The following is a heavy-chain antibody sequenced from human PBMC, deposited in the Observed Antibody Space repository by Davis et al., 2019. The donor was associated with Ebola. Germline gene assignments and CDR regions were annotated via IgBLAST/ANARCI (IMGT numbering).Heavy chain of an antibody. CDR1: GFNFKTYG. V-gene: IGHV3-NL1*01. Sequence: GESLKISCAASGFNFKTYGMHWVRQAPGKGLEWVSVIYSGGTTNYADSVKGRFTISKDNSKNTLYLQMNSLRVEDTAVYYCARVRGTGDPDYWGQGTLVTVSS. CDR2: IYSGGTT. D-gene: IGHD7-27*01. J-gene: IGHJ4*02. CDR3: ARVRGTGDPDY.